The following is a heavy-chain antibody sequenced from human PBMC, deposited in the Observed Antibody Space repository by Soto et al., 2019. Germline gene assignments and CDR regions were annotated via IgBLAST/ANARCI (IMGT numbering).Heavy chain of an antibody. V-gene: IGHV4-39*01. CDR2: VYWTGST. CDR3: ARSHYTYGLLIDY. D-gene: IGHD2-8*01. CDR1: GDSSTTNVYY. J-gene: IGHJ4*02. Sequence: SEALSLTCSVSGDSSTTNVYYWGWIRHPPGKGLQWIGNVYWTGSTFSHPSLTSRVFISVDTSKNEFSLRLTSATAADTAVYYCARSHYTYGLLIDYWGPGTLVTVSS.